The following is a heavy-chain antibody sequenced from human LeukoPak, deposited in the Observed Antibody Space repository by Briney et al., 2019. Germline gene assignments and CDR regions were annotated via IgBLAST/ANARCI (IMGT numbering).Heavy chain of an antibody. Sequence: PGGSLRLSCAASGFTFSSYAMSWVRQAPGKGLEWVSSISGSSSYIYYADSVKGRFTISRDNAKNSLYLQMNSVRAEDTAVYYCARWEPTVYDYWGQGTVVTVSS. CDR2: ISGSSSYI. CDR1: GFTFSSYA. D-gene: IGHD1-26*01. CDR3: ARWEPTVYDY. V-gene: IGHV3-21*01. J-gene: IGHJ4*02.